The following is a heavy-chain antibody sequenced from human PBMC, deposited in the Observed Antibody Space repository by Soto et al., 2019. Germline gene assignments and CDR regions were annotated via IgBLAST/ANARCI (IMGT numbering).Heavy chain of an antibody. J-gene: IGHJ4*02. Sequence: GGSLRLSCAASGFTFSSYGMHWVRQAPGKGLEWVAVISYDGGNKYYADSVKGRFTISRDNSKNTLYLQMNSLRAEDTAVYYCANSDCSSTSCYGWGQGTLVTVSS. V-gene: IGHV3-30*18. CDR3: ANSDCSSTSCYG. D-gene: IGHD2-2*01. CDR1: GFTFSSYG. CDR2: ISYDGGNK.